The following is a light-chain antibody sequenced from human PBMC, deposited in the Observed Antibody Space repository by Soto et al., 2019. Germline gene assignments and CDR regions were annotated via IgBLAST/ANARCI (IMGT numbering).Light chain of an antibody. CDR1: RSDVGGYNY. Sequence: QSALTQPASVSGFPGQSITISCTGSRSDVGGYNYVSWYQQHPAKAPKMIIYDVTSRPSGVSNRVSGSKSGNTASLTISGLQAEDEADYYCSSFTTVNTFVVLGRGTKVTVL. J-gene: IGLJ2*01. V-gene: IGLV2-14*03. CDR3: SSFTTVNTFVV. CDR2: DVT.